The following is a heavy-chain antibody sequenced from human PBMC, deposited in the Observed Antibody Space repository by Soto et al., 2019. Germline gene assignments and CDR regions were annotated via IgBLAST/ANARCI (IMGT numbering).Heavy chain of an antibody. CDR2: ISYSGST. D-gene: IGHD3-22*01. V-gene: IGHV4-30-4*01. J-gene: IGHJ4*02. CDR3: GKIDGSGYYLHN. CDR1: GDSISGGDYY. Sequence: QVQLQEAGPGLVKPSQTLSLTCTVSGDSISGGDYYWGWIRQPPGKGLEWIGYISYSGSTYYNPSPKGRFTISVDTSKNHFSLRLTSVTAANTAVYYWGKIDGSGYYLHNWGQETLATVPP.